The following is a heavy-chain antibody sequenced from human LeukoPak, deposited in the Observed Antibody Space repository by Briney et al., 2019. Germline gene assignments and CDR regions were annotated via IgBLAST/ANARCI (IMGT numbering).Heavy chain of an antibody. D-gene: IGHD1-26*01. CDR1: AFTFSDYS. Sequence: GGSLRLSCAASAFTFSDYSMNWVRQAPGKGLEWISYIGGRSSTIYYADSVRGRFTISRDNAKNSMYLQMNSLRAEDTAVYYCARDRFTSGSYFFDYWGQGTLVTVSS. CDR2: IGGRSSTI. CDR3: ARDRFTSGSYFFDY. V-gene: IGHV3-48*01. J-gene: IGHJ4*02.